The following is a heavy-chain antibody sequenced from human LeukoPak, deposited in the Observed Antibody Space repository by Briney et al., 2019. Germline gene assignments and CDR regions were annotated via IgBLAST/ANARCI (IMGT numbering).Heavy chain of an antibody. Sequence: SETLSLTCAVSGYSLSSGYYWGWIRQPPGKGLEWIGYISYSGSTRYNPSLESRLTISVDTSKNQFSLRLSSVTVADTAVYYCAKSYISSWSDFDYWGQGALVIGSS. V-gene: IGHV4-61*01. J-gene: IGHJ4*02. CDR1: GYSLSSGYY. CDR2: ISYSGST. CDR3: AKSYISSWSDFDY. D-gene: IGHD6-13*01.